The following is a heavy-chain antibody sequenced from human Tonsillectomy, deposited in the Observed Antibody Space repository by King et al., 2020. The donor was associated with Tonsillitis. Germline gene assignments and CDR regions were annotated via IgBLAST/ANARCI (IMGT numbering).Heavy chain of an antibody. J-gene: IGHJ5*02. V-gene: IGHV1-69*09. CDR2: ISPVFGIT. CDR1: VDTFSTYS. CDR3: ARSIVVAGQGGDWFDP. Sequence: QLVQSGAEVRKPGSSVKVSCKASVDTFSTYSINWVRQAPGQGLEWMGRISPVFGITNYAQKLQGRVTIAADKSTTTAYMELSSLRSEDTAVYYWARSIVVAGQGGDWFDPWGQGTLVTVSS. D-gene: IGHD6-19*01.